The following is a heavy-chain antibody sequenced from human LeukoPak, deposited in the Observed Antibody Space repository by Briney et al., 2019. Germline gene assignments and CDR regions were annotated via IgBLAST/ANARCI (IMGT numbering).Heavy chain of an antibody. D-gene: IGHD3-10*01. CDR1: GFTFSSYS. CDR2: ISSSSSYI. Sequence: PGGSLRLSCAASGFTFSSYSMNWVRQAPGKGLEWVSSISSSSSYIYYADSVKGRFTISRDNAKNSLYLQMNSLRAEDTAVYYCARDRFPHSVSPPDYWGQGTLVTVSS. CDR3: ARDRFPHSVSPPDY. J-gene: IGHJ4*02. V-gene: IGHV3-21*01.